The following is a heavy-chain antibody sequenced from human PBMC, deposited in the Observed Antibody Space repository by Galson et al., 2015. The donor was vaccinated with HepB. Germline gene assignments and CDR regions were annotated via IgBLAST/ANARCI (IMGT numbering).Heavy chain of an antibody. CDR2: ISSGGSTM. CDR1: GFSFSDYC. D-gene: IGHD4-11*01. CDR3: ARGAYGRTTDAFDI. Sequence: SLRLSCAASGFSFSDYCMNWIRQAPGKGLEWVSCISSGGSTMYHADSVKGRFTVSRDNAKNSLYLQMNSLRAEDTAIYYCARGAYGRTTDAFDIWGQGTMVTVSS. V-gene: IGHV3-11*01. J-gene: IGHJ3*02.